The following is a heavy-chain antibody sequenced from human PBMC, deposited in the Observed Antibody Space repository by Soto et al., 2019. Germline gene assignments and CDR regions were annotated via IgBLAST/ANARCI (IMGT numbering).Heavy chain of an antibody. CDR2: INPSGGST. D-gene: IGHD3-9*01. J-gene: IGHJ6*02. CDR3: ARDPTTKPVLRYFDWENWNYYGMDV. CDR1: GYTFTSYY. Sequence: QVQLVQSGAEVKKPGASVKVSCKASGYTFTSYYMHWVRQAPGQGLEWMGIINPSGGSTSYAQKFQGRGTMTRDTSTSTVYMELSSLRSEDTAVYYCARDPTTKPVLRYFDWENWNYYGMDVWGQGTTVTVSS. V-gene: IGHV1-46*01.